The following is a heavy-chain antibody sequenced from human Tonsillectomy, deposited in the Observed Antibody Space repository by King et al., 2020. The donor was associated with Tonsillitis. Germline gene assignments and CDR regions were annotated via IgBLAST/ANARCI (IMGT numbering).Heavy chain of an antibody. V-gene: IGHV2-5*01. J-gene: IGHJ4*02. CDR2: IYWNDDK. D-gene: IGHD3-16*02. Sequence: TLKESGPTLVKPTQTLTLTCTFSGFSLSTSGVGVGWIRQPPGKALEWLALIYWNDDKRYSPSLKSRLTITKETSKNQVVLTMTNMEHVDTATYYCAHLNYDYVWGSYRHFDYWGQGTLVTVSS. CDR3: AHLNYDYVWGSYRHFDY. CDR1: GFSLSTSGVG.